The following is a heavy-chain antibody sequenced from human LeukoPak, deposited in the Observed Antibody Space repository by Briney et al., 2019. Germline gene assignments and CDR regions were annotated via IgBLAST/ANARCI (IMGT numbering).Heavy chain of an antibody. D-gene: IGHD7-27*01. Sequence: SETLSLTCTVSGGSISSYYWSWIRQPPGKGLEWVGYIYYSGSTNYNPSLKSRVTISVDTSKNQFSLKLSSVTAADTAVYYCARDLGDAFDIWGQGTMVTVSS. J-gene: IGHJ3*02. V-gene: IGHV4-59*01. CDR1: GGSISSYY. CDR2: IYYSGST. CDR3: ARDLGDAFDI.